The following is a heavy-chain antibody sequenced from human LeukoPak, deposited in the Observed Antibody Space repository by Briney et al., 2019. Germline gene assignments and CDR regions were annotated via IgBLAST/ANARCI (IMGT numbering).Heavy chain of an antibody. CDR3: ARSSGSYYKYFQH. J-gene: IGHJ1*01. Sequence: SVKVSCKASGGTFSSYAISWVRQAPGQGLEWMGGIIPIFGTTNYAQKFQGRVTITTDESTSTAYMELSSLRSEDTAVYYCARSSGSYYKYFQHWGQGTLVTVSS. D-gene: IGHD1-26*01. CDR1: GGTFSSYA. V-gene: IGHV1-69*05. CDR2: IIPIFGTT.